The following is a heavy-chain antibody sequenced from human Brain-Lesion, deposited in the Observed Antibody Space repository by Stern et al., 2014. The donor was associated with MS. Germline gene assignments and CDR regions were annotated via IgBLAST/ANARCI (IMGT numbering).Heavy chain of an antibody. D-gene: IGHD5-12*01. J-gene: IGHJ4*02. CDR3: AISPATPSGYDRFDY. V-gene: IGHV5-51*03. CDR1: GYLFDDYW. CDR2: IFLRDSNT. Sequence: EVQLVQSGAEVKKPGESLKISCEASGYLFDDYWIGWVRQMSGRGLELVAIIFLRDSNTRYSPSVQGQVTIQADNSISTDYLQWCSVKASDPAMYYCAISPATPSGYDRFDYWGQGALVTVSS.